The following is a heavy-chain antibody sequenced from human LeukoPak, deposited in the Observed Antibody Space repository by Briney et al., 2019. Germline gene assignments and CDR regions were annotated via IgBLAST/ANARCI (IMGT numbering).Heavy chain of an antibody. J-gene: IGHJ3*02. CDR2: IYPGDFDT. D-gene: IGHD5-18*01. Sequence: GEALKISWKGSGYNFTTYWIGGGRQMPGKGVERRGIIYPGDFDTRYSPSLQGQVIISDDKYSRIAYLQWSSLKASDTAMYYCASRIPSAGDAFDIWGQGTMVTVSS. CDR3: ASRIPSAGDAFDI. CDR1: GYNFTTYW. V-gene: IGHV5-51*01.